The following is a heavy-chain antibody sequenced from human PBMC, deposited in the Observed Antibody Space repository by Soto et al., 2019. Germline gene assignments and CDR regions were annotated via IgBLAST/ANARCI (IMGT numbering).Heavy chain of an antibody. CDR3: GRLEGLATISYYFDY. CDR1: GGSVSSSSYY. J-gene: IGHJ4*02. V-gene: IGHV4-39*01. CDR2: VYYSGST. Sequence: QLQLQESGPGLVKPSETLSLTCTGSGGSVSSSSYYWGWVRQPPGKGLEWIGSVYYSGSTDYNPSLESRVTISVDKSKNQFSLKLMSLSAADTAVYYCGRLEGLATISYYFDYWGQGALVTVSS. D-gene: IGHD3-9*01.